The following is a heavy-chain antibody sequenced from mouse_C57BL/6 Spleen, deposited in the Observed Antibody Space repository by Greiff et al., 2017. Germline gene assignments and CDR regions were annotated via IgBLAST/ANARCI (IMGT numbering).Heavy chain of an antibody. CDR3: ARVRALYYDYAGVAY. Sequence: VQLQQPGAELVKPGASVKLSCKASGYTFTSYWMHWVKQRPGQGLEWIGMIHPNSGSTNYNEKFKSKATLTVDKSSSTAYMQLSSLTSADSAVXNCARVRALYYDYAGVAYWGQGTLGTVSA. D-gene: IGHD2-4*01. CDR1: GYTFTSYW. J-gene: IGHJ3*01. V-gene: IGHV1-64*01. CDR2: IHPNSGST.